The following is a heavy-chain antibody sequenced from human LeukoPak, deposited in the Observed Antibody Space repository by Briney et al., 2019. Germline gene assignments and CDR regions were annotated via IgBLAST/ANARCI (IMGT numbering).Heavy chain of an antibody. D-gene: IGHD1-26*01. V-gene: IGHV4-61*01. CDR2: IYYSGST. Sequence: SETLSLTCTVSGGSVSSGSYYWSWIRQPPGKGLEWIGYIYYSGSTNYNPSLKSRVTISVDTSKNQFSLKLSSVTAVDTAVYYCARGTLVGAIYNWFDPWGQGTLVTVSS. CDR3: ARGTLVGAIYNWFDP. CDR1: GGSVSSGSYY. J-gene: IGHJ5*01.